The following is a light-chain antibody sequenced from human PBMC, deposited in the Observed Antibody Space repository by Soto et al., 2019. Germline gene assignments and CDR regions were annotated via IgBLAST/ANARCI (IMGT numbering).Light chain of an antibody. J-gene: IGKJ4*01. Sequence: EIVMTQSPATLSVSPGERATLSCRASQSVSSNLAWYQQKPGQAPRLLIYGASTRATGIPARVSGSGSGTEVTLTISSRQSEDFAVYYCQQYNNWPLTFGGGTKVEIK. CDR1: QSVSSN. V-gene: IGKV3-15*01. CDR3: QQYNNWPLT. CDR2: GAS.